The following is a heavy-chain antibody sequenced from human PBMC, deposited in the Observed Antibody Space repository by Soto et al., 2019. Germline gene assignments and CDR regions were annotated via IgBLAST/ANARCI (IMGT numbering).Heavy chain of an antibody. V-gene: IGHV3-11*01. Sequence: GGSLRLSCAASGFTFSDYYMSWIRQAPGKGLEWVSYISSSGSTIYYADSVKGRFTISRDNAKNSLYLQMNSLGAEDTAVYYCASSRRYSGYDRGGNWGQGTLVTVSS. CDR3: ASSRRYSGYDRGGN. CDR2: ISSSGSTI. J-gene: IGHJ4*02. D-gene: IGHD5-12*01. CDR1: GFTFSDYY.